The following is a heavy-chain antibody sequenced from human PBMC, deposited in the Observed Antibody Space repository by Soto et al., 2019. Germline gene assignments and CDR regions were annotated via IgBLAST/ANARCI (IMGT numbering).Heavy chain of an antibody. CDR1: GYTFTNYA. Sequence: QVQLVQSGAEVKKPGASVKVSCKSSGYTFTNYAIYWVLQAPGQRPEWMVWITAGKGDTEYSQKVQARVAFSRDTAATTASLVLSRLRSDDTVVYSWARGGVGVTGYGMDVWGQGTTVIVS. CDR2: ITAGKGDT. CDR3: ARGGVGVTGYGMDV. V-gene: IGHV1-3*01. J-gene: IGHJ6*02. D-gene: IGHD1-20*01.